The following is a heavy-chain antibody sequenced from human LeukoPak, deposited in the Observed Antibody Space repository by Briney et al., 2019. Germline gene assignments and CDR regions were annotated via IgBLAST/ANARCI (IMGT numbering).Heavy chain of an antibody. J-gene: IGHJ6*04. CDR3: ARRGYCTTTSCYGYYHYDHMDV. CDR1: RFTFSSYA. Sequence: PGGSLRLSCAASRFTFSSYAMHWVRQPPGKGREWVGVITNDGSKKYYADSVKGRFTISRDNSKNTVYLQMSSLRGDDTAVYYCARRGYCTTTSCYGYYHYDHMDVWGKGATVTVSS. V-gene: IGHV3-30*14. CDR2: ITNDGSKK. D-gene: IGHD2-2*01.